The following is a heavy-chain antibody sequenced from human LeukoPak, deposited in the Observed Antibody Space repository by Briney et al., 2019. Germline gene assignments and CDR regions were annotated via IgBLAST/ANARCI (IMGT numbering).Heavy chain of an antibody. V-gene: IGHV1-3*01. Sequence: GASVTVSCTASGYTFTSYAMHWVRQAPGQRLEWMGWINAGNGNTKHSQKFQGRVTITRDTSASTAYMELSSLRSEDTAVYYCARPGSGWYYWGQGTLVTVSS. D-gene: IGHD6-19*01. CDR1: GYTFTSYA. J-gene: IGHJ4*02. CDR3: ARPGSGWYY. CDR2: INAGNGNT.